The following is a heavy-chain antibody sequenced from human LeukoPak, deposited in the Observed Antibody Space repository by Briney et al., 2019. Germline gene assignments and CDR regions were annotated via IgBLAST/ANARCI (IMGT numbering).Heavy chain of an antibody. D-gene: IGHD3-22*01. CDR3: AKSSYYDSSGFYREYYFDY. Sequence: PGGSLRLSCVASGFSFNKFGMTWVRQAPGRGLEWVSSISGTVGSTHYADSVKGRFTISRDNSKNTLYLQMNSLRAGDTAVYYCAKSSYYDSSGFYREYYFDYWGQGTLVPVSS. J-gene: IGHJ4*02. V-gene: IGHV3-23*01. CDR2: ISGTVGST. CDR1: GFSFNKFG.